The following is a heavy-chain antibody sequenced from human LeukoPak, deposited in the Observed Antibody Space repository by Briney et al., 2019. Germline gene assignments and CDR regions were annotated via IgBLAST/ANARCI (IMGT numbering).Heavy chain of an antibody. D-gene: IGHD2-2*01. Sequence: ASVKVSCKASGYTFTDYYMHWVRQAPGQGLEWMGWINTNTGNPTYAQGFTGRFVFSLDTSVSTAYLQISSLKAEDTAVYYCARDENTSAGWFDPWGQGTLVTVSS. CDR1: GYTFTDYY. V-gene: IGHV7-4-1*02. CDR3: ARDENTSAGWFDP. J-gene: IGHJ5*02. CDR2: INTNTGNP.